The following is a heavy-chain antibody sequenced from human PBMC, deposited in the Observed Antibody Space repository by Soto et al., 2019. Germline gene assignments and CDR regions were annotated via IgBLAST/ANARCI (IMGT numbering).Heavy chain of an antibody. CDR1: GGSISSGDYY. CDR2: IYYSGST. Sequence: PSETLSLTCTVSGGSISSGDYYWSWIRQPPWKGLEWIGYIYYSGSTYYNPSLKSRVTISVDTSKNQFSLKLSSVTAADTAVYYCARDLSRDFWSGYYTGIGMDVWGQGXTVTVYS. J-gene: IGHJ6*02. V-gene: IGHV4-30-4*01. D-gene: IGHD3-3*01. CDR3: ARDLSRDFWSGYYTGIGMDV.